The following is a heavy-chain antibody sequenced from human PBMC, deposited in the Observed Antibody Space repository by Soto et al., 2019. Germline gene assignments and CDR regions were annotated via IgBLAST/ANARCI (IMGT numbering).Heavy chain of an antibody. CDR3: VGARYGGVGATYSES. CDR1: GGSISSRDYY. J-gene: IGHJ4*02. D-gene: IGHD1-26*01. V-gene: IGHV4-31*03. Sequence: SETLSLTCTVSGGSISSRDYYWSWMRQFPGGGLEWIGHIYHSGTTYYNPSLKSRVTISVDTSKDQFSLRLNSVTAADTAVYYCVGARYGGVGATYSESWGQGALVTVSS. CDR2: IYHSGTT.